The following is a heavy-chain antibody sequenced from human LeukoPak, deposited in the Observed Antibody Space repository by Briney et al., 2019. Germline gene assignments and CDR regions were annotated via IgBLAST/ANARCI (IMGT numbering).Heavy chain of an antibody. CDR1: GFTFSSYS. V-gene: IGHV3-74*01. D-gene: IGHD2-21*01. Sequence: GGSLRLSCAASGFTFSSYSMNWVRQAPGKGLVWVSRINTDGSSTIYADSVKGRFTISRDNAKNTLYLQMNSLRAEDTAMYYCARNSWPFDYWGQGTLVTVSS. J-gene: IGHJ4*02. CDR2: INTDGSST. CDR3: ARNSWPFDY.